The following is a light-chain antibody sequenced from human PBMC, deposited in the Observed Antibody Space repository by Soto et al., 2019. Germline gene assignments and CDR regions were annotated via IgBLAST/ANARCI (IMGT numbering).Light chain of an antibody. V-gene: IGLV2-23*01. CDR1: SSDVGSYNL. CDR3: CSYAGSSPYV. CDR2: EGS. J-gene: IGLJ1*01. Sequence: QSVLTQPASVSGSPGQSITISCTGTSSDVGSYNLVSWYQQHPGKAPKLMIYEGSKRPSGVSNRFSGSKSGNTASLTISGFQPEYQADYYCCSYAGSSPYVFGTGTKVTDL.